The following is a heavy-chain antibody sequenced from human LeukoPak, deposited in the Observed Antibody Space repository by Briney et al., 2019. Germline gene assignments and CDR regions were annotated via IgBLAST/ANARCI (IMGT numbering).Heavy chain of an antibody. V-gene: IGHV3-48*01. J-gene: IGHJ3*01. Sequence: GSLRLSCAASGFTFSIYSMNWVRQAPGKGLEWVSYISSSSSMIYYADSVKGRFTISRDNAKNTLSLQMNSLRVEDTAMYFCAKDIQLSTWGLGTMVTVSS. D-gene: IGHD5-24*01. CDR1: GFTFSIYS. CDR2: ISSSSSMI. CDR3: AKDIQLST.